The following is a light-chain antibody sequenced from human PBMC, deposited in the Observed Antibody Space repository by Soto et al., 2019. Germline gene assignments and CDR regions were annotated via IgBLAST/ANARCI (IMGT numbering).Light chain of an antibody. Sequence: DIQMTQSPSTLSASVGDRVTITCRASQTISSWLAWYQQKPGKVPKLLIYKASSLESGVPSRFSGSGSGTEFTLTISSLQSEDFALYYCQQYNDWPLTFGQGTKVEV. J-gene: IGKJ1*01. CDR1: QTISSW. CDR2: KAS. CDR3: QQYNDWPLT. V-gene: IGKV1-5*03.